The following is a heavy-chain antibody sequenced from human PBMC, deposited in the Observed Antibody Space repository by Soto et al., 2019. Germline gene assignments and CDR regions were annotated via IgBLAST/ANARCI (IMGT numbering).Heavy chain of an antibody. J-gene: IGHJ3*02. CDR1: GFTFSSYA. Sequence: GGSLRLSCAASGFTFSSYAMSWVRQAPGKGLEWVSAISGSGGSTYYADSVKGRFTISRDNSKNTLYLQMNSLRAEDTAVYYCATRSMDDCSGGSCYSTKRRHDAFDIWGQGTMVTVSS. V-gene: IGHV3-23*01. CDR2: ISGSGGST. D-gene: IGHD2-15*01. CDR3: ATRSMDDCSGGSCYSTKRRHDAFDI.